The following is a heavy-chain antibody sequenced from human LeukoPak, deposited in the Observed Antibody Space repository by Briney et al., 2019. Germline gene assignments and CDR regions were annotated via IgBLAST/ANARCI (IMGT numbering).Heavy chain of an antibody. D-gene: IGHD1-26*01. Sequence: SQTLSLTCTVSGGSISSGSYYWSWIRQPAGKGLEWIGRIYTSGSTNYNPSLKSRVTISVDTSENQFSLKLSSVTAADTAVYYCARGGLLRDIDYWGQGTLVTVSS. CDR1: GGSISSGSYY. V-gene: IGHV4-61*02. CDR3: ARGGLLRDIDY. J-gene: IGHJ4*02. CDR2: IYTSGST.